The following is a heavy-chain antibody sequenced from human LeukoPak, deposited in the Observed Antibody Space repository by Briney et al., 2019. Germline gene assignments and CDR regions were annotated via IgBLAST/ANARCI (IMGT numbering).Heavy chain of an antibody. CDR3: ARHRDVDRGYNWFDP. CDR1: GGSISSSSYY. J-gene: IGHJ5*02. V-gene: IGHV4-39*01. D-gene: IGHD5-12*01. Sequence: PSETLSLTCTVSGGSISSSSYYWGWIRQPPGKGLEWIGSIYYSGSTYYNPSLKSRVTISVDTSKNQFSLQLSSVTAADTAVYYCARHRDVDRGYNWFDPWGQGTLVTVSS. CDR2: IYYSGST.